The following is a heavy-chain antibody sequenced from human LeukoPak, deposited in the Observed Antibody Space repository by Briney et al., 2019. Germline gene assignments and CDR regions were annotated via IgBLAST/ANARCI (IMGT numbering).Heavy chain of an antibody. J-gene: IGHJ4*02. CDR3: AKDPYGSGRNPADY. D-gene: IGHD3-10*01. CDR1: GFTFDDYA. V-gene: IGHV3-9*01. Sequence: PGGSLRLSCAASGFTFDDYAMHWVRQAPGKGLEWVSGISWISGSIGYSDSVKGRFTISRDNAKNSLYLQMNSLRAEDTALYYCAKDPYGSGRNPADYWGQGTLVTVSS. CDR2: ISWISGSI.